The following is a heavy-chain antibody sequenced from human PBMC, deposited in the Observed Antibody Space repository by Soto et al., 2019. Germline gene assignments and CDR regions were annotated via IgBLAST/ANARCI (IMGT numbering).Heavy chain of an antibody. CDR2: IKSKTDGGTT. Sequence: GESLKISCAASGFTFSNAWMNWVRQAPGKGLEWVGRIKSKTDGGTTDYAAPVKGRFTISRDDSKNTLYLQMNSLKTEDTAVYYCTTDPGKAAAGRYYYYGMDVWGQGTTVTVSS. J-gene: IGHJ6*02. CDR3: TTDPGKAAAGRYYYYGMDV. D-gene: IGHD6-13*01. CDR1: GFTFSNAW. V-gene: IGHV3-15*07.